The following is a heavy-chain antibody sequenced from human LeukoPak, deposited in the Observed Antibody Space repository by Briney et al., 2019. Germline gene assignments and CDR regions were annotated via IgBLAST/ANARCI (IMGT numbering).Heavy chain of an antibody. CDR2: ISGSGGST. CDR3: AKQDAYCGGDCYSIDY. Sequence: AGGSLRLSCAASGFTFSSYAMSWVRQAPGKGLECVSAISGSGGSTYYADSVKGRFTISRDNSKNTLYLQMNSLRAEDTAVYYCAKQDAYCGGDCYSIDYWGQGTLVTVSS. J-gene: IGHJ4*02. V-gene: IGHV3-23*01. D-gene: IGHD2-21*02. CDR1: GFTFSSYA.